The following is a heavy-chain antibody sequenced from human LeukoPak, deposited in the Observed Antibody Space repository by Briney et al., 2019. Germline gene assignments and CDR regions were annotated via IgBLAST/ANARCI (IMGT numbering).Heavy chain of an antibody. CDR1: GGSISSETYY. CDR2: IYSSGST. CDR3: ARFSGSPITYYYYGMDV. J-gene: IGHJ6*02. D-gene: IGHD1-26*01. Sequence: SETRSLTCTVSGGSISSETYYWTWVRQPAGKGLEWIGRIYSSGSTSYNPSLKSRVTISVDTSKNQFSLKLSSVTAADTAVYYCARFSGSPITYYYYGMDVWGQGTTVTVSS. V-gene: IGHV4-61*02.